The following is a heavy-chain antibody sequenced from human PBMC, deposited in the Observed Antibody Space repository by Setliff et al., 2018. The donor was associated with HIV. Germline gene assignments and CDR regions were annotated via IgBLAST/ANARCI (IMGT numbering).Heavy chain of an antibody. J-gene: IGHJ4*02. CDR2: IEQDGSEK. CDR1: GFTFSGFW. D-gene: IGHD6-19*01. V-gene: IGHV3-7*01. Sequence: PGESLKISCAASGFTFSGFWMSRVREAPGMGLEWVANIEQDGSEKYYVDSVKGRFSISRDNANNSLYLHMDSLRVEDTAIYYCAVPSQDSNGWSPFDYWGQVTLFTVSS. CDR3: AVPSQDSNGWSPFDY.